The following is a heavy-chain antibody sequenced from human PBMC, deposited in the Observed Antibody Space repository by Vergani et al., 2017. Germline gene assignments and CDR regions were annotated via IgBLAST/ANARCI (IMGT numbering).Heavy chain of an antibody. CDR3: ARRATITMVRSLDY. V-gene: IGHV3-21*01. Sequence: EVQLVESGGGLVKPGGSLRLSCAASGFTFNSYSMNWVRQAPGKGLEWVSSISSSSSYIYYADSVKGRFTISRDNAKNSLYLQMNSLRAEDTAVYYCARRATITMVRSLDYWGQGTLVTVSS. CDR1: GFTFNSYS. J-gene: IGHJ4*02. D-gene: IGHD3-10*01. CDR2: ISSSSSYI.